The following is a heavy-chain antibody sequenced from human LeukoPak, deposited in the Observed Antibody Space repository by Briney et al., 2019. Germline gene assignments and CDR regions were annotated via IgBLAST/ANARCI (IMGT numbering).Heavy chain of an antibody. CDR2: ISSSSSYI. J-gene: IGHJ4*02. CDR1: GFTFSSYS. CDR3: ARVALTMVRGVIDY. D-gene: IGHD3-10*01. Sequence: GGSLRLSCAASGFTFSSYSMNWVRQAPGKGLEWVSSISSSSSYIYYADSVKGRFTISRDNAKNSLYLQMNSLRAEDTAVYYCARVALTMVRGVIDYWGQGTLVTVSS. V-gene: IGHV3-21*01.